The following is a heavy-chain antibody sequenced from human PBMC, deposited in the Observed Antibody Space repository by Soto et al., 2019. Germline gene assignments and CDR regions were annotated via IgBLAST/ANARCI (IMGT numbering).Heavy chain of an antibody. CDR2: IKQDGSEK. CDR1: GFTFSSYL. V-gene: IGHV3-7*01. J-gene: IGHJ4*02. Sequence: PGGSLRLSCAASGFTFSSYLMSWVRQAPGKGLEWVANIKQDGSEKYYVDSVKGRFTISRDNAKNSLYLQMNSLRAEDTAVYYCAREWASYSSSSPGIDYWGQGTLVTVSS. D-gene: IGHD6-6*01. CDR3: AREWASYSSSSPGIDY.